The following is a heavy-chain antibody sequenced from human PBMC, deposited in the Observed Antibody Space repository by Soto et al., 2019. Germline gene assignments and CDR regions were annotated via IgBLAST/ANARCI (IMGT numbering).Heavy chain of an antibody. CDR3: ERVPYCSSTSCYRYYYYYGMDV. V-gene: IGHV1-69*01. Sequence: QVQLVQSGAEVKKPGSSVKVSCKASGGTFSSYAISWVRQAPGQGLEWMGGIIPIFGTANYAQKFQGRVTITADESTSTAYMEMSSLSSEDTAVYYCERVPYCSSTSCYRYYYYYGMDVWGQGTTVTVSS. CDR1: GGTFSSYA. D-gene: IGHD2-2*01. CDR2: IIPIFGTA. J-gene: IGHJ6*02.